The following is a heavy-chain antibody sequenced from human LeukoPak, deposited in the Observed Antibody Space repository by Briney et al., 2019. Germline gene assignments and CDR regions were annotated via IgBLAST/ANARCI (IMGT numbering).Heavy chain of an antibody. CDR2: IYPGDPDT. D-gene: IGHD3-10*01. J-gene: IGHJ4*02. CDR1: GYSFTSYW. V-gene: IGHV5-51*01. Sequence: GESLKISCKGSGYSFTSYWIGWGRQMPGKGLEWMGIIYPGDPDTRYSPSFQGQGTISADKSISTAYLQWSSLKASDTAMYYCARRGYYGSGSYYNDYWGQGTLVTVSS. CDR3: ARRGYYGSGSYYNDY.